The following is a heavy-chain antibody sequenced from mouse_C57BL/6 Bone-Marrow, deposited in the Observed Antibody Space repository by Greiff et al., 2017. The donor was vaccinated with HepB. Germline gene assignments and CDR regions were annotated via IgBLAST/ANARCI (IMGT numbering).Heavy chain of an antibody. V-gene: IGHV3-6*01. Sequence: VQLKESGPGLVKPSQSLSLTCSVTGYSITSGYYWNWIRQFPGNKLEWMGYISYDGSNNYNPSLKNRISITRDTSKNQFFLKLNSVTTEDTATYYCAREDRPSWFAYWGQGTLVTVSA. CDR2: ISYDGSN. CDR3: AREDRPSWFAY. CDR1: GYSITSGYY. J-gene: IGHJ3*01.